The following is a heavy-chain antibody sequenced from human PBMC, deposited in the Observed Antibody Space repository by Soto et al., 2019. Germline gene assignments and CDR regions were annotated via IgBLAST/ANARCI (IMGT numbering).Heavy chain of an antibody. CDR2: INPNSGGT. CDR1: GYTFTGYY. Sequence: ASVKVSCKASGYTFTGYYMHWVRQAPGQGLEWMGWINPNSGGTNYAQKFQGRVTMTRDTSISTAYMELSRLRSDYTAVYYCARGAGVPAATQDAFDIWGQGTMVNVSS. CDR3: ARGAGVPAATQDAFDI. D-gene: IGHD2-2*01. J-gene: IGHJ3*02. V-gene: IGHV1-2*02.